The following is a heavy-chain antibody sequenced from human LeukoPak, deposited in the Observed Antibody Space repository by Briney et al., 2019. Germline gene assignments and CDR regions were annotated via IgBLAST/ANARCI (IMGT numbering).Heavy chain of an antibody. J-gene: IGHJ4*02. D-gene: IGHD1-1*01. CDR2: ISYDGSNK. CDR3: AREPDGTSQLDY. V-gene: IGHV3-30*04. CDR1: GFTFSSYA. Sequence: PGGSLRPSCAASGFTFSSYAMHWVRQAPGKGLEWVAVISYDGSNKYYADSVKGRFTISRDNSKNTLYLQMNSLRAEDTAVYYCAREPDGTSQLDYWGQGTLVTVSS.